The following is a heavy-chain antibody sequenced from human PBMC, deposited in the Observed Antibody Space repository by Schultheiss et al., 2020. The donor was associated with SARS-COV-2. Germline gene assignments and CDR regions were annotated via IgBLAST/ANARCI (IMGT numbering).Heavy chain of an antibody. J-gene: IGHJ4*02. CDR3: ARDMMYTVAGTGRVDY. CDR2: IIPIFGTA. D-gene: IGHD6-19*01. Sequence: SVKVSCKASGGTFSSYAISWVRQAPGQGLEWMGGIIPIFGTANYAQKFQGRVTITADKSTSTAYMELRSLRSDDTAVYYCARDMMYTVAGTGRVDYWGQGTLVTVSS. CDR1: GGTFSSYA. V-gene: IGHV1-69*06.